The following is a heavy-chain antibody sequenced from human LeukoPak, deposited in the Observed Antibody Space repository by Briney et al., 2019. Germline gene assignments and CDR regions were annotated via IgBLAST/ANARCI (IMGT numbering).Heavy chain of an antibody. D-gene: IGHD1-26*01. V-gene: IGHV3-23*01. Sequence: PGGSLRLSCAASGFTFSSYAMSWVRQAPGKGLEWVSTITDSGGTTFYADSVKGRFTISRDNFKNTVFLQMNSLRAEDTAVYYCAKLWRGSHPRYFDHWGQGTLVTVSS. J-gene: IGHJ4*02. CDR2: ITDSGGTT. CDR1: GFTFSSYA. CDR3: AKLWRGSHPRYFDH.